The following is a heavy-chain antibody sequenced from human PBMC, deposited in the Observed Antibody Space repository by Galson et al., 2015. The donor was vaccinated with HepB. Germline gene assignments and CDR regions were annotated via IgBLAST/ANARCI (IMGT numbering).Heavy chain of an antibody. Sequence: SLRLSCAASGFTFHNYWMNWVRHTPGKGLEWVASMKQDGTEKYYVASARGRFTISGGTAKNSLFLQMNSLRAEDTAVYHCYDGHYSGPWGRGTQVTVSS. CDR3: YDGHYSGP. V-gene: IGHV3-7*01. D-gene: IGHD4-17*01. CDR2: MKQDGTEK. CDR1: GFTFHNYW. J-gene: IGHJ5*02.